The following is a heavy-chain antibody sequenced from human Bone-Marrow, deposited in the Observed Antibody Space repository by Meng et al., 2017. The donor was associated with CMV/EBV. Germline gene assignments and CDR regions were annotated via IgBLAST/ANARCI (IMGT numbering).Heavy chain of an antibody. CDR2: ISYDGSNK. V-gene: IGHV3-30*04. J-gene: IGHJ5*02. CDR3: ATKWFDP. Sequence: LSLTCAASGFTFSSYAMHWVRQAPGKGLEWVAVISYDGSNKYYADSVKGRFTISRDNSKNTLYLQMNSLRAEETGVYDCATKWFDPWGQGTLVTVSS. CDR1: GFTFSSYA.